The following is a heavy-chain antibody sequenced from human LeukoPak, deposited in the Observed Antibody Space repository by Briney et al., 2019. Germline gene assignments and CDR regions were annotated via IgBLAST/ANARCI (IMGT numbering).Heavy chain of an antibody. CDR3: AKDWWARSSRKPQGWLDL. CDR2: ISGSGGST. J-gene: IGHJ5*02. D-gene: IGHD1-14*01. CDR1: GFTFSSYA. Sequence: PGGSLRLSCAASGFTFSSYAMSWVRQAPGKGLEWVSAISGSGGSTYYADSVKGRFTISRDNSKNTLYLQMNSLRAEDTAVYYCAKDWWARSSRKPQGWLDLWGQGTLVTVSS. V-gene: IGHV3-23*01.